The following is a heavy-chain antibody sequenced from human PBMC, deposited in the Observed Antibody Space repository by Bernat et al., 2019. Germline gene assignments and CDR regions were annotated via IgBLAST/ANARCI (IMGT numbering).Heavy chain of an antibody. CDR2: IYYSGST. CDR3: ARDAAAGTGDLDY. Sequence: QMQLQESGPGLVKPSETLSLTCTVSGGSISSYYWSWIRQPPGKGLEWIGYIYYSGSTNYNPSLKSRVTISVDTSKNQFSLKLSSVTAADTAVYYCARDAAAGTGDLDYWGQGTRVTVSS. V-gene: IGHV4-59*01. J-gene: IGHJ4*02. D-gene: IGHD6-13*01. CDR1: GGSISSYY.